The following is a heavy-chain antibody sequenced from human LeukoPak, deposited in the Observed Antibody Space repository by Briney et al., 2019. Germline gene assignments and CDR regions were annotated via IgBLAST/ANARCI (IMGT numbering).Heavy chain of an antibody. D-gene: IGHD3-3*01. CDR2: ISAYNGNT. J-gene: IGHJ6*04. CDR3: ARDDSWDDFRLMDV. Sequence: ASVKVSCKASGYTFTSYGISWVRQAPGQGLEWMGWISAYNGNTNYAQKLQGRVTMTTDTSTGTAYMELRSLRSDDTAVYYCARDDSWDDFRLMDVWGKGTTVTVSS. V-gene: IGHV1-18*01. CDR1: GYTFTSYG.